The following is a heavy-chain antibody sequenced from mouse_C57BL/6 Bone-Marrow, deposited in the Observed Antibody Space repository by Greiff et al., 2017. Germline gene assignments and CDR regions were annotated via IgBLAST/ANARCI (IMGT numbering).Heavy chain of an antibody. CDR3: TTLYYGSSYEYCDD. V-gene: IGHV14-1*01. J-gene: IGHJ2*01. D-gene: IGHD1-1*01. CDR1: GFNIKDYY. CDR2: IDPEDGDT. Sequence: EVQLQQSGAELVRPGASVKLSCTASGFNIKDYYMHWVKQRPEQGLEWIGRIDPEDGDTEYAPKFQGKATMTADTSSNTAYLQLSSLTSEDTAVYYCTTLYYGSSYEYCDDWGQGTTLTVSS.